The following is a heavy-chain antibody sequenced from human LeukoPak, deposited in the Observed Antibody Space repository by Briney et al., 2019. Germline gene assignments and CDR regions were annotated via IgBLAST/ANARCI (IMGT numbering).Heavy chain of an antibody. CDR3: ARDDYDFWSGLYYMDV. J-gene: IGHJ6*03. CDR1: GGSISSYY. CDR2: IYYSGGT. V-gene: IGHV4-59*01. D-gene: IGHD3-3*01. Sequence: SETLSLTCTVSGGSISSYYWSWIRQPPGKGLEWIGYIYYSGGTNYNPSLKSRVTISVDTSKNQFSLKLSSVTAADTAVYHCARDDYDFWSGLYYMDVWGKGTTVTVSS.